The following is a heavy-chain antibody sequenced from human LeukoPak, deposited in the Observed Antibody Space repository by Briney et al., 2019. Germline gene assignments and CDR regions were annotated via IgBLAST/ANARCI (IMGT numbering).Heavy chain of an antibody. J-gene: IGHJ4*02. CDR2: INPNSGGT. CDR1: GYTFTGYY. CDR3: SREDY. V-gene: IGHV1-2*02. Sequence: DSVKVSCKASGYTFTGYYLHWVRQAPGQGLEWVGWINPNSGGTNYAQKFQGRVTMTRDTSITTVYMELSRLRSDDTAVYYCSREDYWGQGTLVTVSS.